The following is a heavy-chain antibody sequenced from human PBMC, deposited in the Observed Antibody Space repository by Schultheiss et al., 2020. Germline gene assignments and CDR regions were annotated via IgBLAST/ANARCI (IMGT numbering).Heavy chain of an antibody. CDR1: GGSISSGGNW. D-gene: IGHD4-17*01. CDR3: ARGDSSPTHWFDP. CDR2: IYYSGS. Sequence: SETLSLTCAVSGGSISSGGNWWSWIRQHPGKGLEWIGCIYYSGSPSLKSRVTMSVDTSENQFSLRLSSVTAADTAVYYCARGDSSPTHWFDPWGQGTLVTVSS. J-gene: IGHJ5*02. V-gene: IGHV4-31*11.